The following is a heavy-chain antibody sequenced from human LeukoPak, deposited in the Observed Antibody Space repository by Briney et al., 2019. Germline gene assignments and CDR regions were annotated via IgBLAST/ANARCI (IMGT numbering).Heavy chain of an antibody. Sequence: ASVKVSCKASGYTFASYGISWVRQAPGQGLEWMGWISAYNGNTNYAQKLQGRVTMTTDTSTSTAYMELRSLRSDDTAVYYCAKTMVRGVITYYFDYWGQGTLVTVSS. CDR3: AKTMVRGVITYYFDY. CDR1: GYTFASYG. V-gene: IGHV1-18*01. D-gene: IGHD3-10*01. J-gene: IGHJ4*02. CDR2: ISAYNGNT.